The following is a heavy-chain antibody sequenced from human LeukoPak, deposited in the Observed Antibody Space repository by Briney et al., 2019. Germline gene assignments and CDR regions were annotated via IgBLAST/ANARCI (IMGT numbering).Heavy chain of an antibody. CDR3: ARHTTKTWDY. CDR2: INHSGST. D-gene: IGHD1-1*01. V-gene: IGHV4-34*01. Sequence: SETLSLTCAVYGGSFSGYYWSWIRQPPGKGLGWIGEINHSGSTNYNPSLKSRVTISVDTSKNQFSLKLSSVTAADTAVYYCARHTTKTWDYWGQGTLVTVSS. CDR1: GGSFSGYY. J-gene: IGHJ4*02.